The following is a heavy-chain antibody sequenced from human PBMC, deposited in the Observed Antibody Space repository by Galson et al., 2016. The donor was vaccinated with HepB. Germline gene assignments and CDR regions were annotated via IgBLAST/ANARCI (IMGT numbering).Heavy chain of an antibody. D-gene: IGHD3-16*01. V-gene: IGHV3-7*01. CDR3: APDATIGREDV. Sequence: SLRLSCAASGFTFSNCWMNWVRQAPGKGLEWVANINQDGSEENYVDSVNGRFTISRDNAKNSLYRQMNSLTAEDTAVYYCAPDATIGREDVWGQGTTVTVSS. CDR2: INQDGSEE. CDR1: GFTFSNCW. J-gene: IGHJ6*02.